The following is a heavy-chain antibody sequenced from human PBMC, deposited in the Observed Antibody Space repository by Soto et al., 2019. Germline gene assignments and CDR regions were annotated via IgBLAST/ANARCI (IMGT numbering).Heavy chain of an antibody. CDR2: IKEDGDDK. D-gene: IGHD2-15*01. Sequence: GGSLRLSCAASGFTFSTYWMSWVRQAPGKGLEWVAQIKEDGDDKYYVDSVKGRFTISRDSARNSVFLQMNRLRPEDTAVYYCARLSGDPYYWGQGTLVTVSS. CDR3: ARLSGDPYY. V-gene: IGHV3-7*03. J-gene: IGHJ4*02. CDR1: GFTFSTYW.